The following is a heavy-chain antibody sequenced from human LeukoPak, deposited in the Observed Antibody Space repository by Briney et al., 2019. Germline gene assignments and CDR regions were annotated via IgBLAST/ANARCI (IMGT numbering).Heavy chain of an antibody. CDR3: AREEYYDSS. V-gene: IGHV4-39*07. CDR2: IYHSGST. Sequence: SETLSLTCTVSGDSLISSDYYWGWVRQSPGKGLEWIGSIYHSGSTYYNPSLKSRDTISVDTSKNQFSLKLSSVTAADTAVYYCAREEYYDSSWGQGTLVTVSS. CDR1: GDSLISSDYY. D-gene: IGHD3-22*01. J-gene: IGHJ4*02.